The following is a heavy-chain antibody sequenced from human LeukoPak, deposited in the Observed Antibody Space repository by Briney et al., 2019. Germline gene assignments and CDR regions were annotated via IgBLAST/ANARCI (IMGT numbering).Heavy chain of an antibody. D-gene: IGHD3-3*01. J-gene: IGHJ4*02. CDR2: INPNSGGT. Sequence: ASVKVSCKASGYTFTGYYMHWVRQAPGQGLGWMGWINPNSGGTNYAQKFQGRVTMTRDTSISTAYMELSRLRSDDTAVYYCAKDMSGYYPYDYWGQGTLVTVSS. V-gene: IGHV1-2*02. CDR1: GYTFTGYY. CDR3: AKDMSGYYPYDY.